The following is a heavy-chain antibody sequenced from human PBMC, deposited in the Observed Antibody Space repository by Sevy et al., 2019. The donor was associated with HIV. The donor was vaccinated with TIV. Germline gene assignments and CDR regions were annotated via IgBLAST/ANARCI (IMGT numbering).Heavy chain of an antibody. V-gene: IGHV3-30*02. D-gene: IGHD1-26*01. CDR3: GKAHVGAWTPDYLEQ. CDR2: IRNDGTNA. CDR1: GFSFNSFG. Sequence: GGSLRLSCVGSGFSFNSFGMRWVRQAPGKGLQWVAFIRNDGTNASYGDSVKGRFTISRDRSKNTLYLQMDSLRRDDTAVYFCGKAHVGAWTPDYLEQWGQGTQVTVSS. J-gene: IGHJ1*01.